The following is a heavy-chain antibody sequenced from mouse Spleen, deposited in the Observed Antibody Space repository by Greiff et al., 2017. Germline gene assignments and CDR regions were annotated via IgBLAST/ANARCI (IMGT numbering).Heavy chain of an antibody. D-gene: IGHD1-1*01. J-gene: IGHJ2*01. CDR3: ARSSYYYGSFDY. V-gene: IGHV1-26*01. CDR1: GYTFTDYY. CDR2: INPNNGGT. Sequence: VQLQQSGPELVKPGASVKISCKASGYTFTDYYMNWVKQSHGKSLEWIGDINPNNGGTSYNQKFKGKATLTVDKSSSTAYMELRSLTSEDSAVYYCARSSYYYGSFDYWGQGTTLTVSS.